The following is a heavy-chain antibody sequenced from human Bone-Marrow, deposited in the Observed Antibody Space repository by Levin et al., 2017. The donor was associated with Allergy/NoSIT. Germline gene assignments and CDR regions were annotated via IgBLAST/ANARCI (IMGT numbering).Heavy chain of an antibody. CDR2: ICPGIGTCT. CDR1: GFTFSNSA. Sequence: QPGGSLRLSCAASGFTFSNSAMTWVRQAPGQGLEWVSAICPGIGTCTYYAQSVEGRFTISRDNSKNTLYLQMNSLRVEDTAVYYCALNAPVVTGSYLGYWGQGTLVAVSS. V-gene: IGHV3-23*01. J-gene: IGHJ4*02. CDR3: ALNAPVVTGSYLGY. D-gene: IGHD1-26*01.